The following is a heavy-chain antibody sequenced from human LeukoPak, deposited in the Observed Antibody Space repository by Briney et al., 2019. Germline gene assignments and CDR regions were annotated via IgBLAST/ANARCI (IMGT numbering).Heavy chain of an antibody. CDR3: AKTIVIPIALGVFDY. J-gene: IGHJ4*02. D-gene: IGHD3-16*02. Sequence: GGSLRLSCAASGFTFSSSAMSWVRQAPGKGLEWVSTISDNGGSTYYADSVKGRFTISRDNSKNTLYLQMNSLRTEDTTIDYCAKTIVIPIALGVFDYWGQGTLVTVSS. CDR1: GFTFSSSA. V-gene: IGHV3-23*01. CDR2: ISDNGGST.